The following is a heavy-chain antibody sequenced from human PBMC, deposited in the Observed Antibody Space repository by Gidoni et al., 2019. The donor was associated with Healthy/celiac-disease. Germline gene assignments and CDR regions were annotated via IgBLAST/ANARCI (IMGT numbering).Heavy chain of an antibody. CDR1: GGSISSGGYY. J-gene: IGHJ4*02. V-gene: IGHV4-31*03. CDR3: ARGNLDSITGTTWLHYESGYFDY. Sequence: QVQLQESGPGLVKPSQTLSLTCTVPGGSISSGGYYWSWIRQHPGKGLEWIGYIYYSGSTYYNPSLKSRVTISVDTSKNQFSLKLSSVTAADTAVYYCARGNLDSITGTTWLHYESGYFDYWGQGTLVTVSS. D-gene: IGHD1-7*01. CDR2: IYYSGST.